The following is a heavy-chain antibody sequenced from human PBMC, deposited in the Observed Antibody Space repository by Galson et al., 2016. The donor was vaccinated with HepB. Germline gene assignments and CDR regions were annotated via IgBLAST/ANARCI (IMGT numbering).Heavy chain of an antibody. CDR1: GFTFSNYA. Sequence: SLRLSCAASGFTFSNYAMSWVRQAPGKGLEWVSGIIGNGGDTYYADSVKGRFTISRDNSKNTLYLQMNSLRAEDTAVYYCAKDYRYGDSCCHFDSWGQGTLRTVSS. V-gene: IGHV3-23*01. J-gene: IGHJ4*02. CDR2: IIGNGGDT. CDR3: AKDYRYGDSCCHFDS. D-gene: IGHD2-15*01.